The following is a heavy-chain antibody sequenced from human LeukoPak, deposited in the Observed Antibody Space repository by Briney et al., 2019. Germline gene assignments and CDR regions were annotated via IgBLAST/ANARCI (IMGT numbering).Heavy chain of an antibody. CDR1: GGSISSGGYY. Sequence: SETLSLTCTVSGGSISSGGYYWSWIRQHPRQGLEWIGYIYYGGSTYYNPSLKSRVTISVDTPKNQFSLKLSSVTAADTAVYYCARDVFYGSGSYYPYYYYGMDVWGQGTTVTVSS. D-gene: IGHD3-10*01. J-gene: IGHJ6*02. CDR3: ARDVFYGSGSYYPYYYYGMDV. CDR2: IYYGGST. V-gene: IGHV4-31*03.